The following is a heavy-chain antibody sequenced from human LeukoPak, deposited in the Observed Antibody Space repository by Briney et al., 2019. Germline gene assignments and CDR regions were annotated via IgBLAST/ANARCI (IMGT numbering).Heavy chain of an antibody. CDR3: ARVGVAVAGAIDY. CDR1: GGSISSYY. CDR2: IYYSGST. V-gene: IGHV4-59*01. D-gene: IGHD6-19*01. Sequence: SETLSLTCTVSGGSISSYYWSWIRQPPGKGLEWIGYIYYSGSTNYNPSLKSRVTISVDTSKNQFSLKLSSVTAADTAVYYCARVGVAVAGAIDYWGQETLVTVSS. J-gene: IGHJ4*02.